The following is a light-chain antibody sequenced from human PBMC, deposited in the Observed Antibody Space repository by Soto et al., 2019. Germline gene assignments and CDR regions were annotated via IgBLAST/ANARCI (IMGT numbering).Light chain of an antibody. CDR1: SSDVGKYDA. CDR3: CSYTNLDSVL. V-gene: IGLV2-23*02. J-gene: IGLJ2*01. CDR2: EVT. Sequence: QSALAQPASVSGSPGQSITISCSGTSSDVGKYDAVSWYQQHPGKAPKFIIYEVTKRPSGISDRFSGSKSGNTASLTISGLQDEDEAHYYCCSYTNLDSVLFGGGTKLTVL.